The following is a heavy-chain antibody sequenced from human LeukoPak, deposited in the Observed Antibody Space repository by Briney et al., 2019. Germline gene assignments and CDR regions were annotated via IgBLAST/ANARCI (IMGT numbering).Heavy chain of an antibody. D-gene: IGHD5-24*01. Sequence: GGTLRLSCAASGFTFSSYAMSWVRQAPGKGLEWVSLINGSGGSTYYADSVKGRFTIFRDNSKNTLYLQMNSLRAEDTAVYYCAKGRGDGYKYPLLFDHWGQGTLVTVSS. V-gene: IGHV3-23*01. CDR1: GFTFSSYA. CDR2: INGSGGST. J-gene: IGHJ4*01. CDR3: AKGRGDGYKYPLLFDH.